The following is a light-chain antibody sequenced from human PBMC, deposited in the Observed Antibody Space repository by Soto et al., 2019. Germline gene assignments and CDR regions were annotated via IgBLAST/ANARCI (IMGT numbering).Light chain of an antibody. CDR2: GAS. CDR3: QQYNYWPPLT. V-gene: IGKV3-15*01. CDR1: QSVGRN. Sequence: EIGMTQSPATLSVSPGERATLSCRASQSVGRNLAWYQQKPGQAPRLLISGASTRATDIPARFSGSGSGTEFTLTISSLQSEDFAVYFCQQYNYWPPLTFGGGTKVDIK. J-gene: IGKJ4*01.